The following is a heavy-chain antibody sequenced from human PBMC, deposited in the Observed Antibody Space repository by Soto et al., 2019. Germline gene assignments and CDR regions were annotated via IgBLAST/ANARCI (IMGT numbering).Heavy chain of an antibody. CDR3: ARGHVVAAAGTGWFDP. J-gene: IGHJ5*02. CDR1: GGSISSVDYY. D-gene: IGHD6-13*01. V-gene: IGHV4-30-4*01. Sequence: QVQLQESGPGLVKPSQTLSLTCTVSGGSISSVDYYWSWIRQPPGKGLEWIGYIYYSGSTYYNPSLKSRVTISVDPSKNQFSLKLSSVTAADTAVYYCARGHVVAAAGTGWFDPWGKGTLVTVSS. CDR2: IYYSGST.